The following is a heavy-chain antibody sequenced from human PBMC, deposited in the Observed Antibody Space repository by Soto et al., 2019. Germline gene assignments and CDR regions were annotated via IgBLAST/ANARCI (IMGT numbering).Heavy chain of an antibody. Sequence: SETLSLTCTVSGGSISSYYWSWIRQPPGKGLEWIGYIYYSGSTNYNPSLKSRVTISVDTSKNQFSLKLSSVTAADTAVYYCARVAGGCSGGSCYSDYWGQGTLVTVSS. D-gene: IGHD2-15*01. V-gene: IGHV4-59*01. CDR2: IYYSGST. J-gene: IGHJ4*02. CDR3: ARVAGGCSGGSCYSDY. CDR1: GGSISSYY.